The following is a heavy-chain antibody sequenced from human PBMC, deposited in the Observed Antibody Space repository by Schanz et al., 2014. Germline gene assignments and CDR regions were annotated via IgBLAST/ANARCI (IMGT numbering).Heavy chain of an antibody. J-gene: IGHJ4*02. CDR2: ISASGGDT. D-gene: IGHD1-1*01. V-gene: IGHV3-23*01. CDR3: ARDRRNADLDY. CDR1: GLIFSNYV. Sequence: EVQLLESGGGLVQPGGSLKLSCAASGLIFSNYVMSWVRQAPGKGLEWLSVISASGGDTYYADSVKGRFTISRDNAKNSLYLEMNSLRAEDTALYYCARDRRNADLDYWGQGTLVTVSS.